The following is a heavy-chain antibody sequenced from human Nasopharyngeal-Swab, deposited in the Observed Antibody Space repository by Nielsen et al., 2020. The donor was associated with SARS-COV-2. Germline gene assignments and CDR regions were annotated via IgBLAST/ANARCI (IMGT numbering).Heavy chain of an antibody. CDR1: GLTLRTYY. J-gene: IGHJ5*02. CDR2: INNRGDDT. CDR3: VKDLAYDEVS. V-gene: IGHV3-23*01. Sequence: GGSLRLSCEASGLTLRTYYMHWVRQAPGKGLEWVSTINNRGDDTHYVDSVRGRFTVSRDNSKNTLYLQMNSLRGEDTAIYYCVKDLAYDEVSWGQGTLVTVSS. D-gene: IGHD5-12*01.